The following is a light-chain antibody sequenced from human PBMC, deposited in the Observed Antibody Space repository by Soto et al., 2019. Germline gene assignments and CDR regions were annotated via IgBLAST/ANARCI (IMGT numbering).Light chain of an antibody. CDR2: SAS. CDR3: QEFHSSSRT. Sequence: DIRMTQSPSTLSASLGDRVTISCRASRNIESWLAWYQQRPGGIPQLLIYSASNLQSGVPSRFSGSGSGTDFTLTITGLQPDDFATYYCQEFHSSSRTFGQGTRVDMK. V-gene: IGKV1-5*03. CDR1: RNIESW. J-gene: IGKJ1*01.